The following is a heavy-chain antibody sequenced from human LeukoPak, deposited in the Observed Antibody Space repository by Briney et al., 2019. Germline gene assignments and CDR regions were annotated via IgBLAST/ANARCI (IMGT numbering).Heavy chain of an antibody. Sequence: PGGSLRLSCAASGFTFSSSDMSWVRQAPGKGLEWVSGIFGSGGSAHYADSVKGRFTISRDNSQNTVYLQMNSLRAEDTAVYYCGKTTTGYSSGRNPAWPVDYWGQGTLVTVSS. J-gene: IGHJ4*02. CDR1: GFTFSSSD. CDR3: GKTTTGYSSGRNPAWPVDY. CDR2: IFGSGGSA. V-gene: IGHV3-23*01. D-gene: IGHD6-19*01.